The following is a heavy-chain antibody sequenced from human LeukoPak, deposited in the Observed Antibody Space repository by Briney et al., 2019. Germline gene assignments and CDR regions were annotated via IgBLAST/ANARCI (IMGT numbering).Heavy chain of an antibody. CDR1: GYTFTGYY. Sequence: ASVKVSCKASGYTFTGYYMHRVRQAPGQGLEWMGWINPNSGGTNYTQKFQGRVTMTRDASISTAYMELTRLRSDDTAVYYCARETPYGSGSYPFDYWGQGILVTVS. V-gene: IGHV1-2*02. D-gene: IGHD3-10*01. CDR3: ARETPYGSGSYPFDY. CDR2: INPNSGGT. J-gene: IGHJ4*02.